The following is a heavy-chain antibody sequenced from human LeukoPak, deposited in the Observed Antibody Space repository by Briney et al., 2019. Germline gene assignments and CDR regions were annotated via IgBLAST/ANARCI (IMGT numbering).Heavy chain of an antibody. Sequence: GGSLRLSCAASGFTFSSYAMHWVRQAPGKGLEWVAVISYGGSNKYYADSVKGRFTISRDNSKNTLYLQMNSLRAEDTAVYYCASCYYDTYYFDYWGQGTLVTVSS. CDR2: ISYGGSNK. CDR1: GFTFSSYA. CDR3: ASCYYDTYYFDY. D-gene: IGHD3-22*01. J-gene: IGHJ4*02. V-gene: IGHV3-30-3*01.